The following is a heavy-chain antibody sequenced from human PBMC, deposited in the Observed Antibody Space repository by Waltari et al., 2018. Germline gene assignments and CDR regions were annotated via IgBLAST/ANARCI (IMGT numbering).Heavy chain of an antibody. J-gene: IGHJ4*02. V-gene: IGHV3-48*01. CDR1: GFTFSGYS. CDR3: VRDPYHDPSGYPGY. Sequence: EVQLVESGGGLVQPGGSLRLACAASGFTFSGYSRNWVRQAPGKGPEWISYINSGSTTISYADSVRGRFTISRDNAKSFLYLDLFSLRAEDTAVYYCVRDPYHDPSGYPGYWGQGTLVTVSS. CDR2: INSGSTTI. D-gene: IGHD3-22*01.